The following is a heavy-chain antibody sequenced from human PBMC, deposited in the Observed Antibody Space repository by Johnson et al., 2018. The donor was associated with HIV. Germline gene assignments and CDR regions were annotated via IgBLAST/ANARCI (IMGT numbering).Heavy chain of an antibody. J-gene: IGHJ3*02. CDR3: AKDTIAGVKGDSLI. Sequence: QVQLVESGGGLVQPGGSLRLSCAASGFTFSNYWMTWVRQAPGKGLEWVAVISYDGSNTYYADSVKGRFTISRDNSKNTLYLQMTSLRAEDTAVYYCAKDTIAGVKGDSLIWGQGTMVTVSS. V-gene: IGHV3-30*18. D-gene: IGHD3-9*01. CDR2: ISYDGSNT. CDR1: GFTFSNYW.